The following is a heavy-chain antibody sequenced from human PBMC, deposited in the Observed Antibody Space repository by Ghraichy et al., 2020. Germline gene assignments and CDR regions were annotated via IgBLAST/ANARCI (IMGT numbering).Heavy chain of an antibody. V-gene: IGHV3-23*01. CDR1: GFTFSSYA. Sequence: GGSLRLSCAASGFTFSSYAMSWARQAPGKGLEWVSTISISGGSAYYADSVKGRFTISRDISKNTLYLQMNSLRAEDTAVYYCAKKIRISGSYSFWGQGTLVTVSS. D-gene: IGHD1-26*01. J-gene: IGHJ4*02. CDR2: ISISGGSA. CDR3: AKKIRISGSYSF.